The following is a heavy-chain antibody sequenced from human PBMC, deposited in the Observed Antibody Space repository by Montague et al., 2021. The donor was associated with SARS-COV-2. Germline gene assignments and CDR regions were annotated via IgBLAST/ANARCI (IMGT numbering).Heavy chain of an antibody. V-gene: IGHV6-1*01. J-gene: IGHJ4*02. D-gene: IGHD6-19*01. Sequence: CAISGDSVSSNSVGWSWIRQYPSRRLEWLGRTYYRSKWYSDYAPSVRGRLTVNPDASKNEFSLELNYVTPEDTAVYYCVRYSGWFYFDFWGQGTLVTVSS. CDR3: VRYSGWFYFDF. CDR1: GDSVSSNSVG. CDR2: TYYRSKWYS.